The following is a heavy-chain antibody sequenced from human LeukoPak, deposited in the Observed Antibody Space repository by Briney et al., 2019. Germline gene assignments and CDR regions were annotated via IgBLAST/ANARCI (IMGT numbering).Heavy chain of an antibody. J-gene: IGHJ5*02. V-gene: IGHV3-48*01. D-gene: IGHD6-19*01. CDR2: ISSSSSTI. CDR3: VRAAPSIAVATDYNWFDP. CDR1: GFTFSSYS. Sequence: GGSLRLSCAASGFTFSSYSMNWVRQAPGKGLEWVSYISSSSSTIYYADSVKGRFTISRDNAKNSLYLQMNSLRAEDTAVYYCVRAAPSIAVATDYNWFDPWGQGTLVTVSS.